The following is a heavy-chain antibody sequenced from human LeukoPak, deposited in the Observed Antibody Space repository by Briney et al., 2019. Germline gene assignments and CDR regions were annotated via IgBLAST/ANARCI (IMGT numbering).Heavy chain of an antibody. D-gene: IGHD3-3*01. CDR1: GFTFSSYG. CDR3: AKDPVFGVVTNLLSYFDY. CDR2: IRYDGSNK. J-gene: IGHJ4*02. V-gene: IGHV3-30*02. Sequence: GGSLRLSCAASGFTFSSYGMHWVRQAPGKGLEWVAFIRYDGSNKYYADSVKGRFTISRDNSKNTLYLQMNSLRAEDTAVYYCAKDPVFGVVTNLLSYFDYWGQGILVTVSS.